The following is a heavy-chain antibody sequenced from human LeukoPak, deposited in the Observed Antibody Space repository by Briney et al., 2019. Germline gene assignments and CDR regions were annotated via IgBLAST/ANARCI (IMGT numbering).Heavy chain of an antibody. CDR3: ARQIAIGNAYYYFDY. V-gene: IGHV3-23*01. CDR2: ISVSGGTT. CDR1: GFTFSSYA. D-gene: IGHD1-1*01. J-gene: IGHJ4*02. Sequence: GGSLRLSCAASGFTFSSYAMSWVRQAPGKGLEWVSLISVSGGTTDYADSVKGRFTISRDNSKNTLYLQMNSLRAEDTAVYSCARQIAIGNAYYYFDYWGQGILVTVSS.